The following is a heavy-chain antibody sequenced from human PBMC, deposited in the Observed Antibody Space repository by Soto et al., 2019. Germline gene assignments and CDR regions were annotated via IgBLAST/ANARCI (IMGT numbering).Heavy chain of an antibody. V-gene: IGHV3-11*05. CDR1: GFTFSDYY. Sequence: QVQLVESGGGLVKPGGSLRLSCAVSGFTFSDYYMTWIRQAPGKGLEWVSYISSSTSHTNYADSVKGRFTISRDNAKKSLFLQMNSLRAEDTAVYYCASGRGAAADYFDFWGQGTLVTVSS. J-gene: IGHJ4*02. D-gene: IGHD2-2*01. CDR2: ISSSTSHT. CDR3: ASGRGAAADYFDF.